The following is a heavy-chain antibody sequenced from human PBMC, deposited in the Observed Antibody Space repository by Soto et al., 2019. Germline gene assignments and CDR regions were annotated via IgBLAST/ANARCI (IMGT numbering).Heavy chain of an antibody. D-gene: IGHD3-22*01. J-gene: IGHJ4*02. CDR3: ARDNYYDSSGYPDY. V-gene: IGHV1-18*01. CDR2: VSAYNGNT. CDR1: GYTFTSYG. Sequence: ASEKVSCKASGYTFTSYGISWVRQAPGQGLEWMGWVSAYNGNTNYAQKFQGRVTMTRDTSTSTVYMELSSLRSEDTAVYYCARDNYYDSSGYPDYWGQGTLVTVSS.